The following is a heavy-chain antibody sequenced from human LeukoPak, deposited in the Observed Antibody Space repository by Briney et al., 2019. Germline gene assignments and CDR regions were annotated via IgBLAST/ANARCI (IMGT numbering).Heavy chain of an antibody. CDR1: GFTFSNYW. J-gene: IGHJ4*02. V-gene: IGHV3-7*03. CDR3: VRYITMVRGVKYYFDY. D-gene: IGHD3-10*01. CDR2: IKQEGSEK. Sequence: GGSLRLSCAASGFTFSNYWMSWVRQAPGKGLEWVAHIKQEGSEKYYVDSVKGRFTISRDNAKNSLYLQMNSLRAEDTAVYYCVRYITMVRGVKYYFDYWGQGTLVTVSS.